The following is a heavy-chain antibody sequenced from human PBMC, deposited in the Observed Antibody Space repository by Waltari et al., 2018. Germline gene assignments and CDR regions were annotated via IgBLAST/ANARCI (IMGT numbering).Heavy chain of an antibody. Sequence: EVHLVESGGGLVQPERSLRLSCAASGFTFSTAWIHWVRQVPGKGLVWGSRVGDDGNNISYADSLGGRFTIARDNAKGAVDLQVSSLGGEDTGVYYCVSAERGYGDVWGQGTLVIVSS. V-gene: IGHV3-74*01. CDR2: VGDDGNNI. CDR1: GFTFSTAW. J-gene: IGHJ4*02. D-gene: IGHD4-17*01. CDR3: VSAERGYGDV.